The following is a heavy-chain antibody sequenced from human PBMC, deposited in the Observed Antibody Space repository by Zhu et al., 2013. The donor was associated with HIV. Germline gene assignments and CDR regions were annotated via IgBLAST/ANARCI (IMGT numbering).Heavy chain of an antibody. Sequence: QVQLVQSGAEMKKPGASVKVSCKASGYSFTGYYMHWVRQAPGQRLEWMGWINLNSGGTKSAQKFQGRVTMTRDTSISTAYMELSSLTSNDTALYYCARDSTTMGQQQVLWNWFDPWGQGTLVTVSS. CDR1: GYSFTGYY. J-gene: IGHJ5*02. CDR2: INLNSGGT. CDR3: ARDSTTMGQQQVLWNWFDP. V-gene: IGHV1-2*02. D-gene: IGHD6-13*01.